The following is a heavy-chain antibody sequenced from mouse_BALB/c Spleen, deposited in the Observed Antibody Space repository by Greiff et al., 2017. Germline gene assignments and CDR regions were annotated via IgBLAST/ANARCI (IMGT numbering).Heavy chain of an antibody. CDR1: GYTFTSYW. CDR2: IDPSDSYT. Sequence: QVQLKQSGAELVKPGASVKLSCKASGYTFTSYWMHWVKQRPGQGLEWIGEIDPSDSYTNYNQKFKGKATLTVDKSSSTAYMQLSSLTSEDSAVYYCARSADGYYPYWGQGTSVTVSS. D-gene: IGHD2-3*01. V-gene: IGHV1-69*02. CDR3: ARSADGYYPY. J-gene: IGHJ4*01.